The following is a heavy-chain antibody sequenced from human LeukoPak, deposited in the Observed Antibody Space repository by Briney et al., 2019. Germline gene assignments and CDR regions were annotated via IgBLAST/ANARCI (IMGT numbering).Heavy chain of an antibody. CDR2: INYSGSA. D-gene: IGHD5-12*01. Sequence: SETLSLTCTVSGGSISSYYWSWIRQPPGKGLEWIGYINYSGSANYNPSLKSRVTISVDTSKNQFSLRLSSVTAADTAVCYCARVSGYDWESFHDYWGQGILVTVSS. CDR3: ARVSGYDWESFHDY. J-gene: IGHJ4*02. CDR1: GGSISSYY. V-gene: IGHV4-59*01.